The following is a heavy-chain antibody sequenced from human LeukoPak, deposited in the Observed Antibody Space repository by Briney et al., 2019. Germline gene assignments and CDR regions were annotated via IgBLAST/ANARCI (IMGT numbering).Heavy chain of an antibody. CDR1: GGTFSSYA. Sequence: ASVKVSCKASGGTFSSYAISWVRQAPGQGLEWMGWISAYNGNTNYAQKLQGRVTMTTDTSTSTAYMELRSLRSDDTAVYYCARDRGDGYNPYFDYWGQGTLVTVSS. V-gene: IGHV1-18*01. D-gene: IGHD5-24*01. CDR2: ISAYNGNT. J-gene: IGHJ4*02. CDR3: ARDRGDGYNPYFDY.